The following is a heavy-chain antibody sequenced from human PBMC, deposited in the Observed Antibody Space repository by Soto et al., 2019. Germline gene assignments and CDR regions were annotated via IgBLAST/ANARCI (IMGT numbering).Heavy chain of an antibody. J-gene: IGHJ4*02. CDR3: ASCDTMVRGVIITLPFDY. CDR2: ISSSSSYI. Sequence: PGGSLRLSCAASGFTFSSYSMNWVRQAPGKGLEWVSSISSSSSYIYYADSVKGRFTISRDNAKNSLYLQMNSLRAEDTAVYYCASCDTMVRGVIITLPFDYWGQGTLVTVSS. CDR1: GFTFSSYS. V-gene: IGHV3-21*01. D-gene: IGHD3-10*01.